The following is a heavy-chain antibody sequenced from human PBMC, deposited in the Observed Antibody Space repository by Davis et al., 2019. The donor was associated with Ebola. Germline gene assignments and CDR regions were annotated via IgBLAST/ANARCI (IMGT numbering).Heavy chain of an antibody. CDR2: ITYDGRSQ. Sequence: GESLKISCEGSGFNFHIYAMHWVRQAPGKGLEWNGVITYDGRSQYYADFARGRFRISRDNSKNELYLEIDTVTREDTAVYFCARDRPIDSWGQGSLVTVSS. CDR1: GFNFHIYA. V-gene: IGHV3-30*04. CDR3: ARDRPIDS. J-gene: IGHJ4*02.